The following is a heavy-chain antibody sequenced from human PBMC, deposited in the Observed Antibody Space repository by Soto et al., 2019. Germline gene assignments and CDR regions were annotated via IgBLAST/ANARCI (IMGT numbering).Heavy chain of an antibody. CDR2: IYYSGST. CDR3: AKGPHRITIFGVVTDTTSWFDP. D-gene: IGHD3-3*01. J-gene: IGHJ5*02. CDR1: GGSISSSSYY. Sequence: SETLSLTCTVSGGSISSSSYYWGWIRQPPGKGLEWIGSIYYSGSTYYNPSLKSRVTISVDTSKNQFSLKLSSVTAADTAVYYCAKGPHRITIFGVVTDTTSWFDPWGQGTLVTVSS. V-gene: IGHV4-39*01.